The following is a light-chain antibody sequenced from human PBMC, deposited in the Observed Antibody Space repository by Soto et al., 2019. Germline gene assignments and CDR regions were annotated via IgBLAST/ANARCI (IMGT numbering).Light chain of an antibody. CDR1: TGAVTSGYY. V-gene: IGLV7-46*01. Sequence: QAVVTQEPSLTVSPGGTVTLTCASSTGAVTSGYYPNWFQQKPGQAPRALIYDTSNKHSWTPARFSGSLLGGKAALTLSGAQPEDEAEYYCLLSYSGARHVVFGGGTKLTVL. CDR3: LLSYSGARHVV. J-gene: IGLJ2*01. CDR2: DTS.